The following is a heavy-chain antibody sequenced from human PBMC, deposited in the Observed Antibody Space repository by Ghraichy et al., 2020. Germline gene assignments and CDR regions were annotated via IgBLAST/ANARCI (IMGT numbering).Heavy chain of an antibody. V-gene: IGHV3-23*01. CDR3: AKELGRLLPLYYYFDL. CDR1: GFAFSAFA. J-gene: IGHJ2*01. CDR2: INAGGDNT. D-gene: IGHD2-15*01. Sequence: GESLNISCAASGFAFSAFAMTWVRQAPGKGLEWVSTINAGGDNTFYVDSVKGRFTISRDNSKNTLYLQMNSLRADDTAVYYCAKELGRLLPLYYYFDLWGRGNLVTVPS.